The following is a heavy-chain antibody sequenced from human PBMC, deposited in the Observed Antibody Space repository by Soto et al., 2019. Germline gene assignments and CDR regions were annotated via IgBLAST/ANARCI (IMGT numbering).Heavy chain of an antibody. J-gene: IGHJ4*02. D-gene: IGHD7-27*01. CDR3: ARANWYSEY. V-gene: IGHV4-39*07. Sequence: PSETLSLTCTVSVDSIYSNTYYWGWIRQSPGKGLEWIGSIHYSGSTYYNPSLKSRVTMSVDTSKNQFSLNLTSLTAADTAISYCARANWYSEYWGPGTLVTVSS. CDR2: IHYSGST. CDR1: VDSIYSNTYY.